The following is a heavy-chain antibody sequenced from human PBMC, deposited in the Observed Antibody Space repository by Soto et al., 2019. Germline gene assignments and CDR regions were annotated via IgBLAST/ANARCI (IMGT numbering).Heavy chain of an antibody. Sequence: QVQLVQSGTEVKKPGASLKVSCKASGYTSTNYGIAWVRQAPGQGLEWMGWISVYSGKTNYAQNVQVRLTMTTDTSTSTAYMELTNLRSDDTAVYYCARASGYLAHSPSVAYFAPWGQGTLVTVSS. CDR2: ISVYSGKT. V-gene: IGHV1-18*01. D-gene: IGHD6-25*01. CDR1: GYTSTNYG. J-gene: IGHJ5*02. CDR3: ARASGYLAHSPSVAYFAP.